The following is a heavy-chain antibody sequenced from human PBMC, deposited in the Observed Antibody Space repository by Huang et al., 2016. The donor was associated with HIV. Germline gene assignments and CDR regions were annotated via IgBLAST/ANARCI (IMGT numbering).Heavy chain of an antibody. Sequence: QVQLVQSGAEVKKPGSSVKVSCKASGGTFSSYAISWVRQAPGQGLEWMGGIILIFGTANYAQKFQGRVTITADESTSTAYMELSSLRSEDTAVYYCARVESRRYYDSSGYYYWGQGTLVTVSS. J-gene: IGHJ4*02. V-gene: IGHV1-69*01. D-gene: IGHD3-22*01. CDR2: IILIFGTA. CDR3: ARVESRRYYDSSGYYY. CDR1: GGTFSSYA.